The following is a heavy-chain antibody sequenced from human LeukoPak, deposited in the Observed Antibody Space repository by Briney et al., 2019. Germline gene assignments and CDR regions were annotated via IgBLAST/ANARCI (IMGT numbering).Heavy chain of an antibody. D-gene: IGHD2-2*02. Sequence: PGGSLRLSCAASGFTIITYAMSWVRQAPGKGLEWVSAISGGSGNTYYADSVKGRFTISRDNAKNSLYLQMNSLRAEDTAVYYCARVGYCSSTSCYTLGAFDIWGQGTMVTVSS. J-gene: IGHJ3*02. CDR2: ISGGSGNT. CDR3: ARVGYCSSTSCYTLGAFDI. V-gene: IGHV3-21*01. CDR1: GFTIITYA.